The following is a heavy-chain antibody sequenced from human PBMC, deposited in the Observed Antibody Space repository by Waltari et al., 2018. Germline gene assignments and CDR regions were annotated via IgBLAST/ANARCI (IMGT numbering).Heavy chain of an antibody. Sequence: EVQLLESGGGLVQPGGSLRLSCAASGFTFSSYALSWVGQAQGKGLEWVSAISGSGGSTYYADSVKGRFTISRDNSKNTLYLQMNSLRAEDTAVYYCAKDLYYYDSSGLADAFDIWGQGTMVTVSS. CDR3: AKDLYYYDSSGLADAFDI. J-gene: IGHJ3*02. CDR1: GFTFSSYA. V-gene: IGHV3-23*01. CDR2: ISGSGGST. D-gene: IGHD3-22*01.